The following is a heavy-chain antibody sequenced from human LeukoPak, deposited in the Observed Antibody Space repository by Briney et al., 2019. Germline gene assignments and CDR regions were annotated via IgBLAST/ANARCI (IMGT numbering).Heavy chain of an antibody. J-gene: IGHJ4*02. CDR2: ISSSGSTI. D-gene: IGHD5-24*01. Sequence: SGGSLRLSCAASGFTFSSYAMHWVRQAPGKGLEWVSYISSSGSTIYYADSVKGRFTISRDNAKNSLYLQMNSLRAEDTAVYYCAKDDRWLQFCCWGQGTLVTVSA. CDR3: AKDDRWLQFCC. V-gene: IGHV3-48*03. CDR1: GFTFSSYA.